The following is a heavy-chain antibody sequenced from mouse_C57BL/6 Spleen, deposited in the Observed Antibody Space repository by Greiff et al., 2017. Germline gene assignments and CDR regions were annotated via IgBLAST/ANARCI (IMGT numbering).Heavy chain of an antibody. D-gene: IGHD4-1*01. V-gene: IGHV1-82*01. CDR1: GYAFSSSW. CDR2: IYPGDGDT. J-gene: IGHJ2*01. CDR3: ARSGLGQDY. Sequence: VKLQESGPELVKPGASVKISCKASGYAFSSSWMNWVKQRPGKGLEWIGRIYPGDGDTNYNGKFKGKATLTADKSSSTAYMQLSSLTSEDSAVYFCARSGLGQDYWGQGTTLTVSS.